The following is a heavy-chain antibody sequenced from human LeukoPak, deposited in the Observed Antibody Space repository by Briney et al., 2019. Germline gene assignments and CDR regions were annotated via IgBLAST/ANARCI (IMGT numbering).Heavy chain of an antibody. V-gene: IGHV1-2*02. J-gene: IGHJ4*02. CDR3: ASYPRYSSSPPFDD. CDR2: INPNTGDT. D-gene: IGHD5-18*01. CDR1: GYTFTAYY. Sequence: GASVKVSCKASGYTFTAYYMHWVRQAPGQGLEWMGWINPNTGDTNYAEKFQGRVTMTRDTTISTAYMELSRLTSDDTAVYYCASYPRYSSSPPFDDWGQGTLVTVSS.